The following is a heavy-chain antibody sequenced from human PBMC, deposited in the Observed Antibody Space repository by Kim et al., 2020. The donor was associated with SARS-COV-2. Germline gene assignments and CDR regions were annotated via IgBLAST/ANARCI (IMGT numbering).Heavy chain of an antibody. CDR1: GYSFTSYW. CDR3: ARSQGGLQTFDP. D-gene: IGHD1-1*01. Sequence: GESLKISCKGSGYSFTSYWISWVRQMPGKGLEWMGRIDPSDSYTNYSPSFQGHVTISADKSISTAYLQWSSLKASDTAMYYCARSQGGLQTFDPWGQGTLVTVSS. V-gene: IGHV5-10-1*01. J-gene: IGHJ5*02. CDR2: IDPSDSYT.